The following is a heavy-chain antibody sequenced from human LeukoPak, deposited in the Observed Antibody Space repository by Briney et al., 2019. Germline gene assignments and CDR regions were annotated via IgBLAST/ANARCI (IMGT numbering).Heavy chain of an antibody. V-gene: IGHV3-30*02. CDR1: GFTFSRYG. CDR3: AKDAPGCSSTSCYMDDAFDI. CDR2: IRYDGSNK. D-gene: IGHD2-2*02. J-gene: IGHJ3*02. Sequence: GGSLRLSLASSGFTFSRYGMHWVRQPRARGLEGVAFIRYDGSNKYYADSVKGRFTISRDNSKNTLYLQMNSLRAEDTAVYYCAKDAPGCSSTSCYMDDAFDIWGQGTMVTVSS.